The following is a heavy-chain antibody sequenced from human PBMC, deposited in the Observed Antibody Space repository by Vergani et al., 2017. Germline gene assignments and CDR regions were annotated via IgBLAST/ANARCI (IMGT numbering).Heavy chain of an antibody. J-gene: IGHJ4*02. D-gene: IGHD5-18*01. CDR1: GFTFSSYS. V-gene: IGHV3-21*01. CDR2: ISSSSSYI. Sequence: EVQLLESGGGLVKPGGSLRLSCAASGFTFSSYSMNWVRQAPGKGLEWVSSISSSSSYIYYPDSVKGRFTISRDNAKNSLYLQMNSLRAEDTAVYYCAREGYSYGSHFDYWGQGTLVTVSS. CDR3: AREGYSYGSHFDY.